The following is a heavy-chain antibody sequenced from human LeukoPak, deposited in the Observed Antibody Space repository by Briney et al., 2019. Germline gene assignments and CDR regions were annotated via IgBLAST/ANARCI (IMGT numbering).Heavy chain of an antibody. CDR1: GFTFSSYA. V-gene: IGHV3-23*01. CDR2: ISGSGGST. D-gene: IGHD2-15*01. CDR3: ANLYCSGGSCYS. Sequence: GGSLRLSCAASGFTFSSYAMSWVRQAPGKGLEWVSAISGSGGSTYYADSVKGRFTISRDNSKNTLYLQMNSLRAEDTAVYYCANLYCSGGSCYSWGQGTLVTVSS. J-gene: IGHJ4*02.